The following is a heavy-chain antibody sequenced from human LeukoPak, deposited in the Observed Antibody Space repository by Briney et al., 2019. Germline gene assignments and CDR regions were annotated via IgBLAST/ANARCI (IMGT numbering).Heavy chain of an antibody. CDR3: ARWAPDYGGNSLDY. J-gene: IGHJ4*02. Sequence: PSQTLSLTCTVSGGSISSGGYYWSWIRQHPGKGLEWIGYIYYSGSTYYNPSLKSRVTVSVDTSKNQFSLKLSSVTAADTAVYYCARWAPDYGGNSLDYWGQGTLVTVSS. D-gene: IGHD4-23*01. V-gene: IGHV4-31*03. CDR2: IYYSGST. CDR1: GGSISSGGYY.